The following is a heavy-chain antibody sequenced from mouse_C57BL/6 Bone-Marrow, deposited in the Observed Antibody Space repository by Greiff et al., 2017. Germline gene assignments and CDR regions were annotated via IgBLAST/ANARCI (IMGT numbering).Heavy chain of an antibody. V-gene: IGHV5-17*01. Sequence: EVKVVESGGGLVKPGGSLKLSCAASGFTFSDYGMHWVRQAPEKGLEWVAYISSGSSTIYYADTVKGRFTISRDNAKNNLVLEMTSLRSEDTAMYYCARPDDYGSSYDWYFDVWGTGTTVTVSS. CDR1: GFTFSDYG. J-gene: IGHJ1*03. D-gene: IGHD1-1*01. CDR2: ISSGSSTI. CDR3: ARPDDYGSSYDWYFDV.